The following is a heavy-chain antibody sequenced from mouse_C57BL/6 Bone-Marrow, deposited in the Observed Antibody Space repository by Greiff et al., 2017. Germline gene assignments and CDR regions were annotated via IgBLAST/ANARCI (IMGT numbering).Heavy chain of an antibody. V-gene: IGHV5-15*01. CDR1: GFTFSDYG. Sequence: DVMLMESGGGLVQPGGSLKLSCAASGFTFSDYGMAWVRQAPRKGPEWVAFISNLAYSIYYADTVTGRFTISRENAKNTLYLEMSSLRSEDTAMYYCARIYYGNQAWFAYWGQGTLVTVSA. J-gene: IGHJ3*01. CDR3: ARIYYGNQAWFAY. CDR2: ISNLAYSI. D-gene: IGHD2-1*01.